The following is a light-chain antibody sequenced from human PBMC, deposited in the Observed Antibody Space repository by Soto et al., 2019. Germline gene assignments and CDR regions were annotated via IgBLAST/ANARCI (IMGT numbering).Light chain of an antibody. J-gene: IGKJ4*01. CDR1: QGISNY. CDR2: TAS. CDR3: QNYNSAPQLT. Sequence: DIQMTQSPSSLYASVGDRVTITCRASQGISNYLAWYQQKPGKVPKLLIYTASTLQSGVPSRFSGSGSGTDFTLTISSLQPEDVATYYCQNYNSAPQLTFGGGTKVEIK. V-gene: IGKV1-27*01.